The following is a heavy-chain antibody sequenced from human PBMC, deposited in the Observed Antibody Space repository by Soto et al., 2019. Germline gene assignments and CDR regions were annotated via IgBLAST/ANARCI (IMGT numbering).Heavy chain of an antibody. Sequence: PSETLPLTCTLSGASITYGGYSWSWIRQPPGKYLEWLGYISHLESTFYNPSFQSRLTLSIDRSKNQFSLKLASMTAADTAVYYCARGGGYDPFDYWGQGTLVTVYS. D-gene: IGHD5-12*01. V-gene: IGHV4-30-2*01. CDR2: ISHLEST. J-gene: IGHJ4*02. CDR3: ARGGGYDPFDY. CDR1: GASITYGGYS.